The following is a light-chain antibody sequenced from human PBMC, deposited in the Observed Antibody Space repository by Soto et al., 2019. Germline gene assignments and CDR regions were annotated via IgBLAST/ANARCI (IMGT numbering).Light chain of an antibody. CDR2: DAS. CDR3: QQRSDWPST. V-gene: IGKV3-11*01. J-gene: IGKJ4*01. CDR1: QSVGSY. Sequence: EIVLTQSPATLSLSPGDRATLSCRASQSVGSYLGWYQQRPGQAPRLLIYDASNRATAIPARFSGSVSGTDFTLTISSLEPEDFAVYYCQQRSDWPSTFGGGTKVEIK.